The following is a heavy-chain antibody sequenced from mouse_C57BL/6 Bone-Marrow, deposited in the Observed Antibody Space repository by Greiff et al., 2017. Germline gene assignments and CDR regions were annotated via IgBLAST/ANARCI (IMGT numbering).Heavy chain of an antibody. J-gene: IGHJ2*01. CDR3: VKAQYSSFFDH. D-gene: IGHD1-1*01. CDR1: GFTFTDYY. Sequence: EVKLMESGGGLVQPGASLILSCAASGFTFTDYYLSWVRRPPGKAPEWLALLRNKANGYTTVYTASVKARFTISRDNSQNILYLQMNTLRAEDSATYYCVKAQYSSFFDHWGQGTTLTVSS. CDR2: LRNKANGYTT. V-gene: IGHV7-4*01.